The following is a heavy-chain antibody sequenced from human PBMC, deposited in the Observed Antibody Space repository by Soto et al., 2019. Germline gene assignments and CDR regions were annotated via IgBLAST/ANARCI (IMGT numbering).Heavy chain of an antibody. CDR1: GFSLSTSGVG. J-gene: IGHJ3*02. V-gene: IGHV2-5*01. CDR2: IYWNDDK. Sequence: SGPTLVNPAQTLTLTCTFSGFSLSTSGVGVGWIRQPPGKALEWLALIYWNDDKRYSPSLKSRLTITKDTSKNQVVLTMTNMDHVDTATYYCAHRRYYYDSSGYYDAFDIWGQGTMVTVSS. CDR3: AHRRYYYDSSGYYDAFDI. D-gene: IGHD3-22*01.